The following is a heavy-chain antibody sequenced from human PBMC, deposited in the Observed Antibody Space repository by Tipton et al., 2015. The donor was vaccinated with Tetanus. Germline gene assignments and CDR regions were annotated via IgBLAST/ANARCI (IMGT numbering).Heavy chain of an antibody. J-gene: IGHJ6*02. Sequence: TLSLTCTVSGGAISSGTYYWGWIRQPPGRGLEWIGSIYYSGTTDYSPSLKSRVTISVDTSKNQFSLKLSSLTAADTAIYYCGRHPQHPGMDVWGQGTTVTVSS. CDR2: IYYSGTT. CDR1: GGAISSGTYY. V-gene: IGHV4-39*01. CDR3: GRHPQHPGMDV.